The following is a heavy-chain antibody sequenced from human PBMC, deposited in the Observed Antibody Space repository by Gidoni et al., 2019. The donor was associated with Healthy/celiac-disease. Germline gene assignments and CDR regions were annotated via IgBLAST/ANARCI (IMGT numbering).Heavy chain of an antibody. CDR3: AYSGDYGDYGHKFPYNWFDP. V-gene: IGHV1-18*01. D-gene: IGHD4-17*01. Sequence: QVQLVQSGAEVKKPGASVKVSCTASGYTFTSYGISWVRQAPGQGLEWMGWISAYNGNTNYAQKLQGRVTMTTDTSTSTAYMELRSLRSDDTAVYYCAYSGDYGDYGHKFPYNWFDPWGQGTLVTVSS. J-gene: IGHJ5*02. CDR2: ISAYNGNT. CDR1: GYTFTSYG.